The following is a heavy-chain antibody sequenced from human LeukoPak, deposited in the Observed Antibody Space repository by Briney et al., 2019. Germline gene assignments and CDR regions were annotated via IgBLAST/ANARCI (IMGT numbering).Heavy chain of an antibody. D-gene: IGHD2-21*02. Sequence: GGSLRLSCVASGFTVSGNYMSWVRQAPGKGLEGVSVLYGGDDTNYADSVKGRFTISRDNSKNTLYLQMNSLRAEDTAVYYCAGGSVVTASLDGMDVWGQGTTVTVSS. CDR1: GFTVSGNY. V-gene: IGHV3-53*05. J-gene: IGHJ6*02. CDR2: LYGGDDT. CDR3: AGGSVVTASLDGMDV.